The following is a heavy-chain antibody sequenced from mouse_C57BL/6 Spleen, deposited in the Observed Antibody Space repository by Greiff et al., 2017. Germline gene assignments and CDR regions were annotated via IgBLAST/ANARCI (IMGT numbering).Heavy chain of an antibody. J-gene: IGHJ4*01. CDR2: IDPEDGDT. Sequence: VTLKVSGAELVRPGASVKLSCTASGFNIKDYYMHWVKQRPEQGLEWIGRIDPEDGDTEYAPKFPGKATMTADTSSNTAYLQLSSLTSEDTAVYYCTTMSNYLYYYAMDYWGQGTSVTVSS. CDR1: GFNIKDYY. V-gene: IGHV14-1*01. D-gene: IGHD2-5*01. CDR3: TTMSNYLYYYAMDY.